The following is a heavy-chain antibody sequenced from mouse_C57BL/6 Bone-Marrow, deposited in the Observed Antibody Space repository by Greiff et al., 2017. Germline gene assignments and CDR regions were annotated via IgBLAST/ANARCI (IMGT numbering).Heavy chain of an antibody. D-gene: IGHD1-1*01. Sequence: QVQLQQSGAELVRPGASVTLSCKASGYTFTDYEMHWVKQTPVHGLEWIGAIDPETGGTAYNQKFKGKAILTADKSSSTAYMELRSLTSEDSAVYYCTRYYYGSSLSWYFDVWGTGTTVTVSS. V-gene: IGHV1-15*01. J-gene: IGHJ1*03. CDR1: GYTFTDYE. CDR2: IDPETGGT. CDR3: TRYYYGSSLSWYFDV.